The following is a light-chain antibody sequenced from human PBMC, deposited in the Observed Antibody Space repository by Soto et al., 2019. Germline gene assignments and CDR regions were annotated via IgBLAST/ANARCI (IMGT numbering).Light chain of an antibody. CDR3: ISFTRSNSFV. J-gene: IGLJ1*01. Sequence: QSVLTQPASVSGSPGQSITISCTGTSSDVGAYNYVSWYQQHPGKVPKLMIYDVSHRPSGVSNRFSGSKSSNTASLTISGHDDEDEAYYCCISFTRSNSFVFGTGTKLTVL. CDR2: DVS. CDR1: SSDVGAYNY. V-gene: IGLV2-14*03.